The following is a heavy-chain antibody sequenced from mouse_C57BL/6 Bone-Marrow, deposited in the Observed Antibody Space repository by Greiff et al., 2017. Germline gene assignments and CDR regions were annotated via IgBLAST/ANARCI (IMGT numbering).Heavy chain of an antibody. CDR1: GYTFTSYG. J-gene: IGHJ4*01. Sequence: VKLMESGAELARPGASVKLSCKASGYTFTSYGISWVKQRTGQGLEWIGEIYPRSGNTYYNEKFKGKATLTADKSSSTAYMELRSLTSEDSAVYFCARSYYYGSSSYYAMDYWCQGTSVTVSS. CDR3: ARSYYYGSSSYYAMDY. V-gene: IGHV1-81*01. CDR2: IYPRSGNT. D-gene: IGHD1-1*01.